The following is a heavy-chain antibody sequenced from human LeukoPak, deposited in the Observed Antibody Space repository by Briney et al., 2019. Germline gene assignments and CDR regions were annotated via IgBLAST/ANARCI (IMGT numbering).Heavy chain of an antibody. Sequence: GGSLRLSCAASGFTFSSFSMNRVRQAPGQGLEWVSYISSSSSTIYYADSVKGRFTISRDNAKNSLYLQMNSLRDEDTAVYYCAREVLYYYDSSAGRGFDYWGQGTLVTVSS. CDR3: AREVLYYYDSSAGRGFDY. V-gene: IGHV3-48*02. J-gene: IGHJ4*02. CDR2: ISSSSSTI. CDR1: GFTFSSFS. D-gene: IGHD3-22*01.